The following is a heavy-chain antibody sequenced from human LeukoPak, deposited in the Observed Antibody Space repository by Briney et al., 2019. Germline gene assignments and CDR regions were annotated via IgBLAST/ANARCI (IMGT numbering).Heavy chain of an antibody. CDR2: INLSGCST. D-gene: IGHD4/OR15-4a*01. CDR3: ARDLEYGERLEDY. Sequence: SVKVSCKASGFTFINYYMHWVRQAPGKGLEWLGIINLSGCSTHYPHKVHDTVTMTSDTTTSTVYMELSGLRSEDTAVYFCARDLEYGERLEDYGGQGTLVTVS. J-gene: IGHJ4*02. CDR1: GFTFINYY. V-gene: IGHV1-46*01.